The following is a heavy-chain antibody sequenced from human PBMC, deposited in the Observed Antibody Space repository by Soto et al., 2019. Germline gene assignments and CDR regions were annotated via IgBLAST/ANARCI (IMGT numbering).Heavy chain of an antibody. D-gene: IGHD2-2*01. Sequence: LRLSCAASGFTFSSYDMHWVRQATGKGLEWVSAIGTAGDPYYPGSVKGRFTISRENAKNSLYLQMNSLRDGDTAVYYCARGTYCSSTSCPRDNNWFDPWGQGTLVTVSS. V-gene: IGHV3-13*05. CDR1: GFTFSSYD. J-gene: IGHJ5*02. CDR2: IGTAGDP. CDR3: ARGTYCSSTSCPRDNNWFDP.